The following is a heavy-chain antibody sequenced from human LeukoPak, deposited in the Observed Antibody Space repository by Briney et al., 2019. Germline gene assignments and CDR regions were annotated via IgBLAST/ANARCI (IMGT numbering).Heavy chain of an antibody. Sequence: ASVKVSCKASGYTFSSYDINGVRQATGQGLEWMGWMNPNSGNTGYAQKFQGRVTMTRNTSISTAYMELSSLRSEDTAVYYCARGAGVGATLDYWGQGTLVTVSS. CDR2: MNPNSGNT. V-gene: IGHV1-8*01. D-gene: IGHD1-26*01. CDR3: ARGAGVGATLDY. CDR1: GYTFSSYD. J-gene: IGHJ4*02.